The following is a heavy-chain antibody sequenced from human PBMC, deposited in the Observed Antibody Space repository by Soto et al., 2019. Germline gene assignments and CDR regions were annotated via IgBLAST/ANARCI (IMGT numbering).Heavy chain of an antibody. CDR1: GFXFSSYA. Sequence: GGSLXLSCAASGFXFSSYAMSWVRQAPGKGLEWVSAISGSGGSTYYADSVKGRFTISRDNSKNTLYLQMNSLRAEDTAVYYCANDGSGSYYLTWFDPWGQGTLVTVSS. J-gene: IGHJ5*02. CDR3: ANDGSGSYYLTWFDP. V-gene: IGHV3-23*01. D-gene: IGHD3-10*01. CDR2: ISGSGGST.